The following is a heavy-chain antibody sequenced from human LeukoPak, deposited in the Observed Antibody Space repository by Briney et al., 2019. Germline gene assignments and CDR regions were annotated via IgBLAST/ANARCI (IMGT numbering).Heavy chain of an antibody. CDR2: TSRSGDST. V-gene: IGHV3-23*01. D-gene: IGHD3-22*01. J-gene: IGHJ3*02. CDR3: ARDTSSGYYYGGHDAFHI. CDR1: GFTLSNYA. Sequence: PGGSLRLSCAASGFTLSNYAMSWVRQAPGKGLEWVSGTSRSGDSTYYADSVKGRLTISRDNYTNTLYLQMNGLTAADTAVYYCARDTSSGYYYGGHDAFHIWGQGTMVTVSS.